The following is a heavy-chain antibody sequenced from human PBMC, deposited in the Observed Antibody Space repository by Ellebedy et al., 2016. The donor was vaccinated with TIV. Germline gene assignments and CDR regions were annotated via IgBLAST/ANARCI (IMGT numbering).Heavy chain of an antibody. D-gene: IGHD6-19*01. CDR1: GFTFSSYS. CDR3: AGPYSGGWFGPGY. Sequence: GGSLRLXXAASGFTFSSYSMNWVRQAPGNGLEWVSSIDGSSNYINYADSVKGRFTISRDNAKNSLYLQMNSLRTDDTAVYYCAGPYSGGWFGPGYWGQGTLVTVSS. V-gene: IGHV3-21*01. CDR2: IDGSSNYI. J-gene: IGHJ4*02.